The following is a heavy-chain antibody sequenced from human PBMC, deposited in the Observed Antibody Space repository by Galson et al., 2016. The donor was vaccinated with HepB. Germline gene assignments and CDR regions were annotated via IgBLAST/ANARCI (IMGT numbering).Heavy chain of an antibody. CDR2: ISSSSSYT. V-gene: IGHV3-11*06. CDR1: GFSFSDNY. J-gene: IGHJ6*02. Sequence: SLRLSCAASGFSFSDNYMSWIRQAPGKGLEWVSYISSSSSYTNYADSVKGRFTISRDNAKKSLYLQMNSLRAEDTAVYYCARGVYFYNGMEVWGQGTTVTVSS. CDR3: ARGVYFYNGMEV. D-gene: IGHD2/OR15-2a*01.